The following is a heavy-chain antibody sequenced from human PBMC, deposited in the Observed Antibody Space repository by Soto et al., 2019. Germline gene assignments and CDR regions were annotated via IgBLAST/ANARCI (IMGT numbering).Heavy chain of an antibody. CDR1: GFTFNSYA. V-gene: IGHV3-23*01. Sequence: EVQLLESGGGLVQPGGSLRLSCGGSGFTFNSYAMTWVRQAPGKGLEWVSAISGSGGTTYYANSVKGRFTISRDQFKDTLYLQMNSLSAEDTAIYYCAKDRHYGSGTYSDSYLDYWGKGTLVTVSS. J-gene: IGHJ4*02. CDR3: AKDRHYGSGTYSDSYLDY. D-gene: IGHD3-10*01. CDR2: ISGSGGTT.